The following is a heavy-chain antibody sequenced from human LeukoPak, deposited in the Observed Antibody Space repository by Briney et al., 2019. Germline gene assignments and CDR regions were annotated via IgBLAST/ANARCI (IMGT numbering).Heavy chain of an antibody. CDR3: AGSIDY. Sequence: TGGSLRLSCAASGFTFSSYGMHWVRQAPGKGLEWVAVISYDGSNKYYADSVKGRFTISRDNSKNTLYLQMNSLRAEDTAVYYCAGSIDYWGQGTLVTVSS. CDR1: GFTFSSYG. V-gene: IGHV3-30*03. J-gene: IGHJ4*02. CDR2: ISYDGSNK.